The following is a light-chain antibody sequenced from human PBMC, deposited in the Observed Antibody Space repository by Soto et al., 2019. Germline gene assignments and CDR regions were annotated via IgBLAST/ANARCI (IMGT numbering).Light chain of an antibody. J-gene: IGKJ1*01. CDR3: QQYNNWPTAT. CDR2: RAS. Sequence: VMTQSPATLSLSPGERATLSCRGSQSVSRKLAWYQQKPGQAPRLLIYRASTRATGIPARFSGSGSGTELTPTISSLQSEDFAVYYCQQYNNWPTATCGQGTKVDIK. CDR1: QSVSRK. V-gene: IGKV3-15*01.